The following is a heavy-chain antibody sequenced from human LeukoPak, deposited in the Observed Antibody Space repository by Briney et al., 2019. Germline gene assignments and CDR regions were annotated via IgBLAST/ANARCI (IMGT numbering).Heavy chain of an antibody. D-gene: IGHD3-10*01. V-gene: IGHV3-21*01. J-gene: IGHJ1*01. CDR3: ATGGVRGVINYHAEYFQH. Sequence: GGSLRLSCAASGFTVSTNYMSWVRQAPGKRLEWVTSISSGSSYIYYADSVKGRFTISRDNAKNSLYLQMNSLRAEDTAVYYCATGGVRGVINYHAEYFQHWGQGTLVTVSS. CDR2: ISSGSSYI. CDR1: GFTVSTNY.